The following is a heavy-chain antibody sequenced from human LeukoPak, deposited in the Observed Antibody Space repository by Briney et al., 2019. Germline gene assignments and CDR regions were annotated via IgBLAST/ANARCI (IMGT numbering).Heavy chain of an antibody. J-gene: IGHJ4*02. CDR1: GFTFSIYA. CDR2: ISGSGGST. CDR3: ARRQLADY. Sequence: GGSLRLSCAASGFTFSIYAMSWVRQAPGKGLEWVSGISGSGGSTYYADSVKGRFTMSRDNSKNTLYLQMSSLRVEETNVYYCARRQLADYWGQGTLVTVSS. V-gene: IGHV3-23*01. D-gene: IGHD2-2*01.